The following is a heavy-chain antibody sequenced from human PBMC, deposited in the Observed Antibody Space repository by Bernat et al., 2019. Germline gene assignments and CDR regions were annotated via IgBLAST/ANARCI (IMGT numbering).Heavy chain of an antibody. D-gene: IGHD6-13*01. CDR2: IQQDGSET. V-gene: IGHV3-7*03. Sequence: EVQLVESGGGLVQPGGSLRLSCAASGFTFGSYWMSWVRQAPGKGLEWVANIQQDGSETYYVDSVKGRFISSRDNAKNSLYMKMRSMRAEDTALYYCARGSPGYSSSWYLNYWGQGTLVTVSS. CDR1: GFTFGSYW. J-gene: IGHJ4*02. CDR3: ARGSPGYSSSWYLNY.